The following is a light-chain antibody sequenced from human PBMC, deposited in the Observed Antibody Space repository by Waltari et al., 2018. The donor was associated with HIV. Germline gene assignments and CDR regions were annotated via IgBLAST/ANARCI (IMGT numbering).Light chain of an antibody. CDR1: QGIHNF. V-gene: IGKV1-9*01. CDR3: QQLNSYPYT. J-gene: IGKJ2*01. Sequence: DIQLTQSPSFLSTSLGDRVTITCRASQGIHNFLAWFQQKPGKAPKLLIYAASTLQSGVPSRFSGSGSGTEFTLTISSLQPEDFATYYCQQLNSYPYTFGQGTKLEIK. CDR2: AAS.